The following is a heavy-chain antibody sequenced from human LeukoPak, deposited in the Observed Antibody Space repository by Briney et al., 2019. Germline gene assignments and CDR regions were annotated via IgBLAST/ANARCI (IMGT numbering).Heavy chain of an antibody. CDR3: AELGITMIGGV. CDR1: GFTFSSYW. CDR2: INTNGSPT. Sequence: GGSLRLSCAASGFTFSSYWMHWVRQAPGKGLVWVARINTNGSPTQYADSVKGRFTISRDNAKNSLYLQMNSLRAEDTAVYYCAELGITMIGGVWGKGTTVTISS. J-gene: IGHJ6*04. D-gene: IGHD3-10*02. V-gene: IGHV3-74*01.